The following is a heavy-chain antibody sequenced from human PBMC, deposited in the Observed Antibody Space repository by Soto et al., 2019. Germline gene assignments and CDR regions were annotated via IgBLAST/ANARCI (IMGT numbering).Heavy chain of an antibody. Sequence: WGSLKFSCKGSGYSFTSYWIGWVRQMPGKGLEWMGIIYPGDSETRYSPSFQGQVTISADESIRTAYLQWNSLKAADTAMYYCARHHAGPVGGGPKGMDVWRQGTTVTVSS. D-gene: IGHD3-16*01. J-gene: IGHJ6*02. CDR3: ARHHAGPVGGGPKGMDV. V-gene: IGHV5-51*01. CDR2: IYPGDSET. CDR1: GYSFTSYW.